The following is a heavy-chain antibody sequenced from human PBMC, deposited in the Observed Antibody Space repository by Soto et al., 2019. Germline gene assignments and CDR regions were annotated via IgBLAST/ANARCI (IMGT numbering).Heavy chain of an antibody. CDR1: GVPCSSYA. J-gene: IGHJ4*02. V-gene: IGHV3-23*01. Sequence: PGGALRLSCAASGVPCSSYARSWVRQAPGKGLEWVSAISGSGGSTYYADSVKGRFTISRDNSKNTLYLQMNSLRAEDTAVYYCAKEDTMIVGEDYLDYWGQGTLVPVSA. D-gene: IGHD3-22*01. CDR2: ISGSGGST. CDR3: AKEDTMIVGEDYLDY.